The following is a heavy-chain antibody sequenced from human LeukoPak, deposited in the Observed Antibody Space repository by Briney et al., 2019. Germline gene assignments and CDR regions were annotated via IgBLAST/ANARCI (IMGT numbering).Heavy chain of an antibody. CDR2: INSDGSST. CDR3: AREGGLSGFDP. V-gene: IGHV3-74*01. Sequence: GGSLRLSCAASGFTFSSYWMHWVRQAPGKGLVWVSRINSDGSSTSHADSVKGRFTISRDNAKNTLYLQMNSLRAEDTAVYYCAREGGLSGFDPWGQGTLVIVSS. D-gene: IGHD3-16*01. CDR1: GFTFSSYW. J-gene: IGHJ5*02.